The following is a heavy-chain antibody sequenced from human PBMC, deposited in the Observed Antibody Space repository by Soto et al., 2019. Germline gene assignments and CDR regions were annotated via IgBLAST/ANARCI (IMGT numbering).Heavy chain of an antibody. D-gene: IGHD5-12*01. J-gene: IGHJ4*02. V-gene: IGHV3-30*18. Sequence: QVQLVESGGGVDQPGRSLRLSCAASGFTFSSYGMHWVRQAPGKGLEWVAVISYDGSNKYYADSVKGRFTISRDNSKNTLYLQMNSLRAEDTAVYYCAKDRGSGYDLYYFDYWGQGTLVTVSS. CDR3: AKDRGSGYDLYYFDY. CDR2: ISYDGSNK. CDR1: GFTFSSYG.